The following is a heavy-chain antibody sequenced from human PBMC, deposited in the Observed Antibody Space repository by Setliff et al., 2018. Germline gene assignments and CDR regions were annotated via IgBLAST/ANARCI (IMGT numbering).Heavy chain of an antibody. Sequence: SETLSLTCTVSGYSISSGYYWGWIRQPPGKGLEWIGSIYHSGSTYYNPSLKSRVTISVDTSENQFSLKLSSVTAADTAVYYCARLDSSSRVDYWGQGTLVTVSS. CDR3: ARLDSSSRVDY. J-gene: IGHJ4*02. CDR2: IYHSGST. V-gene: IGHV4-38-2*02. CDR1: GYSISSGYY. D-gene: IGHD6-13*01.